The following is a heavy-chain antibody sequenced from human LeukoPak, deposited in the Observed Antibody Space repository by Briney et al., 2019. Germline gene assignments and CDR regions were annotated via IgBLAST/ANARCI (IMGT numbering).Heavy chain of an antibody. CDR2: TSSDLNVK. V-gene: IGHV3-30-3*01. D-gene: IGHD6-6*01. Sequence: PGGSLRLSCAASGFTFRNYVIHWVRQAPGKGLEWVAVTSSDLNVKLYADSVKGRFTISRDNAKNTLYLQVNNLRAEDTAVYYCARGPNSNWSGLNFWGQGTLLTVSS. J-gene: IGHJ4*02. CDR1: GFTFRNYV. CDR3: ARGPNSNWSGLNF.